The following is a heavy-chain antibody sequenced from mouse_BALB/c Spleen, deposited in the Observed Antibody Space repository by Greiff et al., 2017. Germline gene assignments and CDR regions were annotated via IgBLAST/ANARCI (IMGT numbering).Heavy chain of an antibody. J-gene: IGHJ1*01. V-gene: IGHV2-9*02. CDR1: GFSLTSYG. Sequence: QVQLKESGPGLVAPSQSLSITCTVSGFSLTSYGVHWVRQPPGKGLEWLGVIWAGGSTNYNSALMSRLSISKDNSKSQVFLKMNSLQTDDTAMYYCARDGGSLYWYFDVWGAGTTVTVSS. CDR2: IWAGGST. CDR3: ARDGGSLYWYFDV.